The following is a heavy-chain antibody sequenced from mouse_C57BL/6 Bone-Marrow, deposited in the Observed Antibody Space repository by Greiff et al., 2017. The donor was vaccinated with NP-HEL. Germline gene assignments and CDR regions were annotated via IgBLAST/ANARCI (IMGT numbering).Heavy chain of an antibody. CDR3: AKTGYGSSYGFAY. Sequence: VQRVESGPGLVQPSQSLSITCTVSGFSFTSYGVHWVRQTPGKGLEWMGVIWRGGSTDYNAAFMSRLSITKDNSKSQVFFKMNSLQADDTAIYYCAKTGYGSSYGFAYWGQGTLVTVSA. V-gene: IGHV2-5*01. CDR1: GFSFTSYG. J-gene: IGHJ3*01. D-gene: IGHD1-1*01. CDR2: IWRGGST.